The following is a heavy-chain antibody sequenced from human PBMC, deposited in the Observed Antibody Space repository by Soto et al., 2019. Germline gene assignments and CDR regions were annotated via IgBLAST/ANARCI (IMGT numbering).Heavy chain of an antibody. V-gene: IGHV1-18*01. Sequence: ASVKVSCKASGYTFTSYGISWVRQAPGQGLEWMGWISAYNGNTNYAQKLQGRVTMTTDTSTSTAYMELRSLRSDDTAVYYCARGSPQTYYYYGMDVWGQGTTVTVSS. CDR3: ARGSPQTYYYYGMDV. CDR2: ISAYNGNT. J-gene: IGHJ6*02. CDR1: GYTFTSYG.